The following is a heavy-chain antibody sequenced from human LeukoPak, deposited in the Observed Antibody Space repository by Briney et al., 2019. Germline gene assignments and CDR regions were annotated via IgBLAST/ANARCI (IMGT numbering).Heavy chain of an antibody. D-gene: IGHD3-22*01. CDR2: IWFDGIRK. CDR3: ARDLEDSSPFGAFDM. CDR1: GFTFSNYG. Sequence: PGGSLRLSCAASGFTFSNYGMHWVRQVPGKGLEWVAAIWFDGIRKYCADSVKGRLTISRDNSKNTLYLQMNSLRAEDTAVYYCARDLEDSSPFGAFDMWGQGTMVTVSS. J-gene: IGHJ3*02. V-gene: IGHV3-33*01.